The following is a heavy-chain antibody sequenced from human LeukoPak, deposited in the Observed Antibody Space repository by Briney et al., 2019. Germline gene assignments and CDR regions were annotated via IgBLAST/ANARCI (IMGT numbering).Heavy chain of an antibody. CDR1: GFTFSTYW. J-gene: IGHJ4*02. V-gene: IGHV3-7*01. Sequence: GGSLRLSCAASGFTFSTYWMTWVRQAPGKGREWVANIKQDGSEKYYVDSVKGRFTISRDNAKNSLYLQMNSLRAEDTAVYYCARDFRFLDDYWGQGTLVTVSS. D-gene: IGHD3-3*01. CDR2: IKQDGSEK. CDR3: ARDFRFLDDY.